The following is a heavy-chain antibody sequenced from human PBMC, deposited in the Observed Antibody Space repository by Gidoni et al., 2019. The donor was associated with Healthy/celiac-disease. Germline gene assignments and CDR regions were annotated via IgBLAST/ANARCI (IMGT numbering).Heavy chain of an antibody. CDR3: ARATLQNYGHFDY. V-gene: IGHV3-66*02. CDR1: GVTVSSNY. D-gene: IGHD1-7*01. CDR2: IYSGGST. J-gene: IGHJ4*02. Sequence: EVQLLESGGGLVQPGGSLRLSCAASGVTVSSNYMSWVRQAPGKGLEWVSVIYSGGSTYYADSVKGRFTISRDNSKNTLYLQMNSLRAEDTAVYYCARATLQNYGHFDYWGQGTLVTVSS.